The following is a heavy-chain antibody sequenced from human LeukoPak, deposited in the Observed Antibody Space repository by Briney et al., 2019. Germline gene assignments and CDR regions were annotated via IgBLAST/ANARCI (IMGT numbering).Heavy chain of an antibody. J-gene: IGHJ6*03. CDR1: GFTFSSYA. CDR3: AREQPIAVAGMGYYYYYMDV. CDR2: ISSNGGST. D-gene: IGHD6-19*01. V-gene: IGHV3-64*01. Sequence: GSLRLSCAASGFTFSSYAMHWVRQAPGKGLEYVSAISSNGGSTYYANSVKGRFTISRDNSKNSLYLQMNSLRAEDTAVYYCAREQPIAVAGMGYYYYYMDVWGKGTTVTVSS.